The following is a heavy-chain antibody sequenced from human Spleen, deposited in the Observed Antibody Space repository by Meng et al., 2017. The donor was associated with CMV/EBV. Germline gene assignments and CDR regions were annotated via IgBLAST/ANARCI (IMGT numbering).Heavy chain of an antibody. CDR1: GLTFSSYG. CDR2: IGATAGGT. J-gene: IGHJ4*02. D-gene: IGHD2-21*01. CDR3: AKYSAVGERLYYFDY. Sequence: GESLKISCAASGLTFSSYGMSWVRQAPGKGLGWVSSIGATAGGTYYADSVKGRFTISRDNAKNTLYQQMNSLRAEDTAVYYCAKYSAVGERLYYFDYWGQGTLVTVSS. V-gene: IGHV3-23*01.